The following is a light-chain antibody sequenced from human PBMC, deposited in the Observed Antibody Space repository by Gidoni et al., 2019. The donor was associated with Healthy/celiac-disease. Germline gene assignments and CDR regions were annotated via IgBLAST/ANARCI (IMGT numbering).Light chain of an antibody. Sequence: DIQMTQSPSSLSASVGDRVTITCRASQSISSYLNWYQQKPGKAPKLMIYASSSLQSGVPSRFSGSGSWTDFTLTISSLQPEDFATYYCQQSYSTPLTCXGXTKVEIK. CDR1: QSISSY. CDR3: QQSYSTPLT. J-gene: IGKJ4*01. CDR2: ASS. V-gene: IGKV1-39*01.